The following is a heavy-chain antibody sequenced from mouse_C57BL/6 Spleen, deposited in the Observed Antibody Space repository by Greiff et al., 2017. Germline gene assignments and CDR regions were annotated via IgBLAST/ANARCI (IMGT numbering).Heavy chain of an antibody. D-gene: IGHD2-4*01. Sequence: QVQLQQSGAELVRPGASVKLSCKASGYPFTDYYINWVKQRPGQGLEWIARIYPGSGNTYYNEKFKGKATLTAEKSSSTAYMQLSSLTSEDSAVYFCARSDLLDYWGQGTTLTVSS. CDR3: ARSDLLDY. CDR2: IYPGSGNT. J-gene: IGHJ2*01. V-gene: IGHV1-76*01. CDR1: GYPFTDYY.